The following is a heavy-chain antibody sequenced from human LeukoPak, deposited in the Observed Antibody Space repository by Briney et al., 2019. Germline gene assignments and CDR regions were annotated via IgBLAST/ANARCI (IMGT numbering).Heavy chain of an antibody. Sequence: PSETLSLTCTVSGGSISDYYWTWIRQPPGKGLEWIGYIYYSGSTNYNPPLKSRVIISVDTSKNQFSLKLSSVTAADTAVYYCAGREDRFDPWGQGTLVTVSS. V-gene: IGHV4-59*08. CDR1: GGSISDYY. CDR3: AGREDRFDP. J-gene: IGHJ5*02. CDR2: IYYSGST. D-gene: IGHD1-26*01.